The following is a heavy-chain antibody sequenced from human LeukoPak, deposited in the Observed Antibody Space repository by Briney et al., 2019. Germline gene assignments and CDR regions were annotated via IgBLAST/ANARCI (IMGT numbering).Heavy chain of an antibody. V-gene: IGHV3-30*02. J-gene: IGHJ4*02. D-gene: IGHD3-22*01. CDR3: AKESITMIVVALYYFDY. CDR2: IRYDGSNK. Sequence: GGSLRLSCAASGFTFSSYEMNWVRQAPGKGLEWVAFIRYDGSNKYYADSVKGRFTISRDNSKNTLYLQMNSLRAEDTAVYYCAKESITMIVVALYYFDYWGQGTLVTVSS. CDR1: GFTFSSYE.